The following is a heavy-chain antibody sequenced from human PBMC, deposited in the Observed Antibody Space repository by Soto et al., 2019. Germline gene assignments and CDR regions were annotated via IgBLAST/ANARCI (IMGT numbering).Heavy chain of an antibody. CDR1: GGSISSYY. J-gene: IGHJ3*02. V-gene: IGHV4-59*08. D-gene: IGHD3-10*01. Sequence: QVQLQESGPGLVKPSETLSLTCTVSGGSISSYYWSWIRQPPGKGLEWIGYIYYSGTTNYYPSLKSRVTISVDTSKNQFSLKLSSVTAADTAVYYCARRYGSFFDIWGQGTMVTVSS. CDR2: IYYSGTT. CDR3: ARRYGSFFDI.